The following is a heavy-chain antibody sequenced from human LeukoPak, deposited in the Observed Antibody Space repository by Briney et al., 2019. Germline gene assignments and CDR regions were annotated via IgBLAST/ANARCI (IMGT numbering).Heavy chain of an antibody. V-gene: IGHV4-59*01. CDR1: TGSLSNYY. CDR2: ISSAGKT. CDR3: ARMYSGTSYYFDF. J-gene: IGHJ4*02. D-gene: IGHD1-26*01. Sequence: PSETLSLTCTVSTGSLSNYYCTWIRQSPRKGLEWIASISSAGKTNSHPSLQSRVTISLDTSKYQLSLKMTSVISADTAVYYCARMYSGTSYYFDFWGQGTLVTVSS.